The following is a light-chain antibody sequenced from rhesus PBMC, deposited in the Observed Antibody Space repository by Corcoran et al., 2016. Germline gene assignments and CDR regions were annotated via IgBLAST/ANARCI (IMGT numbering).Light chain of an antibody. J-gene: IGKJ1*01. Sequence: DIQMTQSPSSLSASVGDTVTITCRASQSISSWLAWYQQKPGKAPKLLIDKASSLQSGVPSRFSGRGSGTDFTLTISSLQSEDFATYYCQQYSSSPRTFGQGTKVEIK. V-gene: IGKV1-22*01. CDR3: QQYSSSPRT. CDR1: QSISSW. CDR2: KAS.